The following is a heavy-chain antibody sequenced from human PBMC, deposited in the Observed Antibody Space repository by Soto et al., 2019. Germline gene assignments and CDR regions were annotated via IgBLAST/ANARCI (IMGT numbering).Heavy chain of an antibody. D-gene: IGHD3-16*02. V-gene: IGHV1-2*06. CDR3: AIVRVRYTTTFSDF. Sequence: ASVNVSCKASGYIFTDYYIHWVRQAPGQELEWMGRINPNSGGTNYAQKFQGRVTITADASTSTAYTELSSLGSEDTAVYYCAIVRVRYTTTFSDFWGLGTLVTGSS. CDR2: INPNSGGT. CDR1: GYIFTDYY. J-gene: IGHJ4*02.